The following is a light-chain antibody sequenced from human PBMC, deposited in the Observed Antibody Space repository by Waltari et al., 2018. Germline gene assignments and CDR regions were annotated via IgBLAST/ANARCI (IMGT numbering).Light chain of an antibody. CDR3: QQRSDWPRT. Sequence: CRANQGVSSYLAWYQQIPGQAPRLVIYSAANRATGIPARFSGSGSGTDFTLTISSLEPEDFAVYYCQQRSDWPRTFGQGTKVEIK. V-gene: IGKV3-11*01. CDR2: SAA. J-gene: IGKJ1*01. CDR1: QGVSSY.